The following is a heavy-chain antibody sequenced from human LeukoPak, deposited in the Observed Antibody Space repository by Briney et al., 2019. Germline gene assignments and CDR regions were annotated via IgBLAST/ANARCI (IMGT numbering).Heavy chain of an antibody. Sequence: ASVKVSCKASGYTFTSYDINWVRQATGQGLEWMGWMNPNSGNTGYAQKFQGRVTMTRNTSISTAYMELSSLRSEDTAVYYCARGQVSNVAAGLDYWGQGALVTVSS. CDR3: ARGQVSNVAAGLDY. CDR1: GYTFTSYD. D-gene: IGHD2-8*01. CDR2: MNPNSGNT. J-gene: IGHJ4*02. V-gene: IGHV1-8*01.